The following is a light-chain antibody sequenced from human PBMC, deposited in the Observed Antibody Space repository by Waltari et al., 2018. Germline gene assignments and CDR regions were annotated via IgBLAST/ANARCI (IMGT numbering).Light chain of an antibody. J-gene: IGLJ2*01. CDR2: ANT. V-gene: IGLV1-40*01. Sequence: QSVLTQPPSVSAAPGQRVTISRTGSSSNIGAGYDVQWYQHLPGAAPELLIYANTNRPSGVPDRISASKSGTSASLAITGLQAADEAVYYCQSYDSSLSGVVFGGGTKLTVL. CDR3: QSYDSSLSGVV. CDR1: SSNIGAGYD.